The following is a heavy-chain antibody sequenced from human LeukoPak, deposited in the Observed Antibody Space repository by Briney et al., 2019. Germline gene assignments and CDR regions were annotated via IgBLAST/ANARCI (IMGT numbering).Heavy chain of an antibody. J-gene: IGHJ5*02. CDR3: ARAGGGYNLGP. CDR1: GYTFTGYY. Sequence: ASVKVSCKASGYTFTGYYMHWVRQAPGQGLEWMGIINPSGGSTSYAQKFQGRVTMTRDTSTSTVYMELSSLRSEDTAVYYCARAGGGYNLGPWGQGTLVTVSS. D-gene: IGHD5-24*01. V-gene: IGHV1-46*01. CDR2: INPSGGST.